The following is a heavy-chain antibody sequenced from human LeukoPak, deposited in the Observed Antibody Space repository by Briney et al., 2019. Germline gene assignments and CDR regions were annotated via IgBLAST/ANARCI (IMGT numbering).Heavy chain of an antibody. Sequence: GASVKVSCKVSGYTLTELSMHWVRQAPGKGLEWMGGFDPEDGETIYAQKFQGRVTMTEDTSTDTAYMELSSLRSEDTAVYYCATVSRIMITFGGVPYYFDYWGQGTLVTVSS. D-gene: IGHD3-16*01. CDR2: FDPEDGET. CDR1: GYTLTELS. CDR3: ATVSRIMITFGGVPYYFDY. V-gene: IGHV1-24*01. J-gene: IGHJ4*02.